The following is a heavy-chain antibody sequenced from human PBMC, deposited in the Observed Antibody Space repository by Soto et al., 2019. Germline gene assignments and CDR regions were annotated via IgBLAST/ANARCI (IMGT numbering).Heavy chain of an antibody. CDR2: ISYDGSNK. CDR3: AKEGGGHCYTHLDY. Sequence: QVQLVESGGGVVQPGRSLRLSCAASGFTFSSYGMHWVRQAPGKGLEWVAVISYDGSNKYYADSVKGRFTISRDNSKNTLYLQMNSLRAEDTAVYYCAKEGGGHCYTHLDYWGQGTLVTVSS. D-gene: IGHD2-2*02. CDR1: GFTFSSYG. J-gene: IGHJ4*02. V-gene: IGHV3-30*18.